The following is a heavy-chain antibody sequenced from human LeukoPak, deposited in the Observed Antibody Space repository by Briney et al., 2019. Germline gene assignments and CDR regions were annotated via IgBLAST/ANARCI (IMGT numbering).Heavy chain of an antibody. D-gene: IGHD3-22*01. J-gene: IGHJ6*03. CDR1: GGSISSSSYN. Sequence: SETLSLTCSVSGGSISSSSYNWGWIRQPPGKGLEWIASIYYSGSTYYNPSLKSRVTISVDTSKNQFSLKLSSVTAADTAVYYCARVHYYDSSGYYYEGHYMDVWGKGTTVTVSS. V-gene: IGHV4-39*07. CDR3: ARVHYYDSSGYYYEGHYMDV. CDR2: IYYSGST.